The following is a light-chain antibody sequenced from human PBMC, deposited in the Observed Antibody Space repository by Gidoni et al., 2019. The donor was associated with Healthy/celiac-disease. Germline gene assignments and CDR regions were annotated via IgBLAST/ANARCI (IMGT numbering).Light chain of an antibody. J-gene: IGKJ3*01. CDR2: GAS. V-gene: IGKV3-20*01. Sequence: EIVLTQSPGTLSLSPGERATLSCRASQSASSSYLAWYQQKPGQAPRLLIYGASSRATGIPHRFSGSGSGTDFTLTISRLEPEDFAVYYCQQYGSSPFTFGPGTKVDIK. CDR3: QQYGSSPFT. CDR1: QSASSSY.